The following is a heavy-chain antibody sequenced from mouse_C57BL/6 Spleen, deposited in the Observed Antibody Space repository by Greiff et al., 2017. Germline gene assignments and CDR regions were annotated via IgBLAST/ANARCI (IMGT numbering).Heavy chain of an antibody. CDR1: GYTFTSYW. D-gene: IGHD3-1*01. CDR2: INPSNGGT. Sequence: QVQLQQSGTELVKPGASVKLSCKASGYTFTSYWMHWVKQRPGQGLEWIGNINPSNGGTNYNEKFKSKATLTVDKSSSTAYMQLSSLTSEDSAVYYCARWGYGMYYAMDYWGQGTSVTVSS. V-gene: IGHV1-53*01. CDR3: ARWGYGMYYAMDY. J-gene: IGHJ4*01.